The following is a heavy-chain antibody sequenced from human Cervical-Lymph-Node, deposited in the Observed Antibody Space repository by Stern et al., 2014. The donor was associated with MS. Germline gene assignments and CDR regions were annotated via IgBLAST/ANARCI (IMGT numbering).Heavy chain of an antibody. J-gene: IGHJ5*02. Sequence: QLVQSGAEVKKPGSSMNVSCKASGGTFSSSYAITWLRQAPEQGLEGRGRIIPTLGLANYAHNFQGRVTITADTSTNTTYLELSSLRSEDTAVYYCARGIVSNRAAATQHNLFDPWGQGTLVTVSS. CDR3: ARGIVSNRAAATQHNLFDP. CDR2: IIPTLGLA. V-gene: IGHV1-69*09. D-gene: IGHD2-15*01. CDR1: GGTFSSSYA.